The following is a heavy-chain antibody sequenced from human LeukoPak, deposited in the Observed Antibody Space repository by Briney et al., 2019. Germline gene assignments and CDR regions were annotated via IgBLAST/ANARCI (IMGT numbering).Heavy chain of an antibody. J-gene: IGHJ3*02. D-gene: IGHD6-6*01. Sequence: GASVKVSCKASGYTFTGYYMHWVRQAPGQGLEWMGWINPNSGGTNYAQKFQGRVTMTRDTSISTAYMELSRLRSDDTAVYYCARASGIAARNYAFDIWGQGTMVTVSS. CDR1: GYTFTGYY. V-gene: IGHV1-2*02. CDR2: INPNSGGT. CDR3: ARASGIAARNYAFDI.